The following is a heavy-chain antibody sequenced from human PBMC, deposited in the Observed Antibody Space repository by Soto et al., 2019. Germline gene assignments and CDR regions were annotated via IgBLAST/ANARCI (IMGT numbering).Heavy chain of an antibody. V-gene: IGHV3-33*01. CDR2: IWYDGSNK. D-gene: IGHD3-10*01. J-gene: IGHJ6*02. CDR1: GFTFSSYG. CDR3: AREGRITKGGGMDV. Sequence: QVQLVESGGGVVQPGRSLRLSCAASGFTFSSYGMHWVRQAPGKGLEWVAVIWYDGSNKYYADSVKGRFTISRDNSKNTLYLQMNSLRAADTAVYYCAREGRITKGGGMDVWGQGTTVTVSS.